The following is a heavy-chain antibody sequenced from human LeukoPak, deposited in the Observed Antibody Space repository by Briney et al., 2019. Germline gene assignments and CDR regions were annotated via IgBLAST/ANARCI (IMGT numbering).Heavy chain of an antibody. J-gene: IGHJ4*02. CDR2: INHSGST. CDR1: GGSFSGYY. V-gene: IGHV4-34*01. CDR3: ARVTVGALDY. Sequence: PSETLSLTCAVYGGSFSGYYWSWIRQPPGKGLEWVGEINHSGSTNYNPSLKSRVTISVDMSKNQFSLKLSSVTAADTAVYYCARVTVGALDYWGQGTLVTVSS. D-gene: IGHD1-26*01.